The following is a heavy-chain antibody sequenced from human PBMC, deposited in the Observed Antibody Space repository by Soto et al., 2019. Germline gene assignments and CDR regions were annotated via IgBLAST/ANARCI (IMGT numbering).Heavy chain of an antibody. J-gene: IGHJ4*02. V-gene: IGHV1-69*13. CDR3: ARDRGVLRLDY. CDR1: GGTFSSYA. CDR2: VIPIFGTA. D-gene: IGHD3-16*01. Sequence: SVKVSCKASGGTFSSYAISWVRQPPGQGLEWMGGVIPIFGTANYAQKFQGRVTITADESTSTAYMELSSLRSEDTAVYYCARDRGVLRLDYWGQGTLVTVSS.